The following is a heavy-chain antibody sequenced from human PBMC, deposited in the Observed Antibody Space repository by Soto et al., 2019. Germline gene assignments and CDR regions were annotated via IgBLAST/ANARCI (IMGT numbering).Heavy chain of an antibody. CDR1: GGSVNSGRYY. CDR2: IYYSGST. Sequence: SETLSLTCTVSGGSVNSGRYYLSWIRQPPGKGLEWIGYIYYSGSTNSNPSLKSRVTISIETSKNKFSLKLNSVTAAATDVYYCAGHTSGWDMGFDYWGQGTLVTVSS. J-gene: IGHJ4*02. V-gene: IGHV4-61*01. D-gene: IGHD6-19*01. CDR3: AGHTSGWDMGFDY.